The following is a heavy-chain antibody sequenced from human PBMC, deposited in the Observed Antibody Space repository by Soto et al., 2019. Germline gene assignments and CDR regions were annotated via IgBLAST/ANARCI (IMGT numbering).Heavy chain of an antibody. D-gene: IGHD2-15*01. Sequence: QLQLQESGPGLVKPSETLSLTCTVSGGSISSSSYYWGWIRQPPGKGLEWIGSIYYSGSTYYNPSIKSRVTISLDTSKSLFSLKISSVTAADTAVYYCARQNYCSGGSCYTRAFAFDIWGQGTMVTVSS. J-gene: IGHJ3*02. CDR3: ARQNYCSGGSCYTRAFAFDI. V-gene: IGHV4-39*01. CDR1: GGSISSSSYY. CDR2: IYYSGST.